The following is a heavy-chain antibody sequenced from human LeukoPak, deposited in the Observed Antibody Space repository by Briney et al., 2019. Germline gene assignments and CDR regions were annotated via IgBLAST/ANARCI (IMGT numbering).Heavy chain of an antibody. CDR2: ISGSGSTI. CDR1: GFTFSDYY. D-gene: IGHD3-3*01. V-gene: IGHV3-11*04. J-gene: IGHJ3*02. CDR3: AKGLGDFWSVEQSAFDI. Sequence: AGGSLRLSCAASGFTFSDYYMSWIRQAPGKGLEWVSYISGSGSTIYYADSVKGRFTISRDNSKNTLYLQMNSLRAEDTAVYYCAKGLGDFWSVEQSAFDIWGQGTMVTVSS.